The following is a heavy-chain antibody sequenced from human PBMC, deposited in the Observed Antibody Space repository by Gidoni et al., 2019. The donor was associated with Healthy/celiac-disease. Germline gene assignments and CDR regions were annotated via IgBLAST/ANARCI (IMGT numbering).Heavy chain of an antibody. J-gene: IGHJ3*02. Sequence: QVQLVQSGAEVKKPGSSVKVSCKASGGTFSSYAISWVRQAPGQGLEWMGGIIPIVGTANYAQKFQGRVTITADESTSTAYMELSSLRSEDTAVYYCAREDIVVVPAAIRGAFDIWGQGTMVTVSS. D-gene: IGHD2-2*01. CDR1: GGTFSSYA. V-gene: IGHV1-69*01. CDR3: AREDIVVVPAAIRGAFDI. CDR2: IIPIVGTA.